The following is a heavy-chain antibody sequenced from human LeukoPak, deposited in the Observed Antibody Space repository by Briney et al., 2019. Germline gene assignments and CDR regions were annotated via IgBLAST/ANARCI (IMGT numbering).Heavy chain of an antibody. D-gene: IGHD1-7*01. V-gene: IGHV3-53*01. CDR2: IYSGGTT. CDR1: GFIVSIYY. J-gene: IGHJ3*02. Sequence: PGGSLRLSCAASGFIVSIYYMSWVRQAPGKGLEWVSVIYSGGTTYYADSVKGRFTISRDNSKNTLYLQMNSLRVEDTAMYYCARMGNSAFDIRGQGAMVTVSS. CDR3: ARMGNSAFDI.